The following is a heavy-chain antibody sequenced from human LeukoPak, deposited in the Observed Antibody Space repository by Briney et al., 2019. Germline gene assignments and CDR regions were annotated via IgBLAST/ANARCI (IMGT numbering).Heavy chain of an antibody. J-gene: IGHJ6*03. D-gene: IGHD5-12*01. CDR2: IKQDGSEK. CDR1: GFTFSSYE. V-gene: IGHV3-7*01. CDR3: AKDTVKVTTIRRVPHYMDV. Sequence: GGSLRLSCVASGFTFSSYEMNWVRQAPGKGLEWVANIKQDGSEKYYVDSVKGRFTISRDNAKNSLYLQMNSLRAEDTAVYYCAKDTVKVTTIRRVPHYMDVWGKGTTVTISS.